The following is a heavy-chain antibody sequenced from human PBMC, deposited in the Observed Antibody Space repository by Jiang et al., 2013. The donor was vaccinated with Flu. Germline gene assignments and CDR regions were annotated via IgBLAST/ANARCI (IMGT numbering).Heavy chain of an antibody. J-gene: IGHJ4*02. D-gene: IGHD1-26*01. V-gene: IGHV1-3*01. CDR2: INAGNGNT. Sequence: GAEVKKPGASVKVSCKASGYTFTSYAMHWVRQAPGQRLEWMGWINAGNGNTKYSQKFQGRVTITRDTSASTAYMELSSLRSEDTAVYYCAGAVSGSYYRAAFLDYWGQGTLVTVSS. CDR3: AGAVSGSYYRAAFLDY. CDR1: GYTFTSYA.